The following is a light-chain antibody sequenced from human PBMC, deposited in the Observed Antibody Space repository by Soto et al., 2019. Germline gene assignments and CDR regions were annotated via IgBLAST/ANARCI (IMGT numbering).Light chain of an antibody. CDR3: QQYGSSPPLT. J-gene: IGKJ5*01. Sequence: EIVLTQSPATLSLSPGERATLPCRTSQSVSSSYLAWYQQKPGQAPRLLIYGASSRATGIPDRFSGSGSGTDFTLTISRLEPEDFAVYYCQQYGSSPPLTFGQGTRLEIK. CDR1: QSVSSSY. CDR2: GAS. V-gene: IGKV3-20*01.